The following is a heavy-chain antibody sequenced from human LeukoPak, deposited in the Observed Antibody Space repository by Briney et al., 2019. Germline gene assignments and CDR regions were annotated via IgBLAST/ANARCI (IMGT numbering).Heavy chain of an antibody. CDR2: ISSTGVIT. V-gene: IGHV3-23*01. D-gene: IGHD2-15*01. CDR3: AKNGDRGAYCTGGTCYPYFYYYMDV. CDR1: GITFSSYG. Sequence: GRSLRLSCAASGITFSSYGMSWVRQAPGKGLEWVSRISSTGVITYYADSVRGRFTISRDNSKNTLYLQMNSLRAEDTAIYYCAKNGDRGAYCTGGTCYPYFYYYMDVWGKGTTVTI. J-gene: IGHJ6*03.